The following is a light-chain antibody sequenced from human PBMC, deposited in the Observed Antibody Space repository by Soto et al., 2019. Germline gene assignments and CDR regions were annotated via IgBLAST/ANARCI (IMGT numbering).Light chain of an antibody. Sequence: EIVLTPSPGTPSLSPVERGTPSFRASQSVSNNYLAWYQQKPGQAPRLLIYGASNRATGIPDRFSGSGSGTDFTLTISRLEPEDFAVYYCQQYGSSGTFGQGTKVDI. CDR3: QQYGSSGT. CDR1: QSVSNNY. J-gene: IGKJ1*01. CDR2: GAS. V-gene: IGKV3-20*01.